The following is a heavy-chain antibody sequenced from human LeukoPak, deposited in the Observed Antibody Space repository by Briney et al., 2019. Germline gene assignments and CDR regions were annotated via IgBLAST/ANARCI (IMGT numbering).Heavy chain of an antibody. V-gene: IGHV3-7*01. J-gene: IGHJ4*02. CDR2: INLDGTEE. CDR1: GFVFSTYW. D-gene: IGHD3/OR15-3a*01. Sequence: GGSLRLPCAASGFVFSTYWMTWVRQAPGKGLEWVANINLDGTEEHYVDSSLKGRFTISRDNAKNSLYLQMTSLRVEDTAVYYCASGRHDFLHWGQGILVTVSS. CDR3: ASGRHDFLH.